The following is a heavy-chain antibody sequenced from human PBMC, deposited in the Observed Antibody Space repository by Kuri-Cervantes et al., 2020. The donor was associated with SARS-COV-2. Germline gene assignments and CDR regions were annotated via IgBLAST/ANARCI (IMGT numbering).Heavy chain of an antibody. V-gene: IGHV4-4*07. CDR2: IYTSGST. CDR3: ARDATILGVVKSWFDP. J-gene: IGHJ5*02. CDR1: GGSISSYY. Sequence: SETLSLTCTVSGGSISSYYWSWIRQPAGKGLEWIGRIYTSGSTNYNPSLKSRVTMSVDTSKNQFSLKLSSVTAADTAVYYCARDATILGVVKSWFDPWGRGTLVTVSS. D-gene: IGHD3-3*01.